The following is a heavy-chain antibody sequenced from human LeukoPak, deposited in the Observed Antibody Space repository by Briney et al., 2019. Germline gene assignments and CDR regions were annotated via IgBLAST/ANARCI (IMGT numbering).Heavy chain of an antibody. CDR1: GFTVSSNY. V-gene: IGHV3-66*01. Sequence: TGGSLRLSCAASGFTVSSNYMSWVRQAPGKGLEWVSVIYSGGSTYYADSVKGRFTISRDNSKNTLYLQMNSLRAEDTAVYYCARAGYCSGTSCPGLDGMDVWGQGTTVTVSS. D-gene: IGHD2-2*01. CDR2: IYSGGST. J-gene: IGHJ6*02. CDR3: ARAGYCSGTSCPGLDGMDV.